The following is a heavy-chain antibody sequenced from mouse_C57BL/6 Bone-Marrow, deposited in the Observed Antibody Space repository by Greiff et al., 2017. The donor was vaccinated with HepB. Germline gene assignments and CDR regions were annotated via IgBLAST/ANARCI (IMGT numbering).Heavy chain of an antibody. Sequence: EVQLQQSGPELVKPGASVKISCKASGYTFTDYYMNWVKQSHGKSLEWIGDINPNNGGTSYNQKFKGKDTLTVDKSSSTAYMELRSLTSEDSAVYYCARLITTVVATDYAMDYWGQGTSVTVSS. CDR2: INPNNGGT. CDR1: GYTFTDYY. D-gene: IGHD1-1*01. J-gene: IGHJ4*01. CDR3: ARLITTVVATDYAMDY. V-gene: IGHV1-26*01.